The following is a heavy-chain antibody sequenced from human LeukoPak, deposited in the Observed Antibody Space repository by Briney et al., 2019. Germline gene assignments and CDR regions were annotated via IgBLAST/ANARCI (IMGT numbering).Heavy chain of an antibody. CDR1: GFTFSSYS. CDR2: ISSSSSYI. CDR3: ARDSADIVVVPAAMSAFDI. D-gene: IGHD2-2*01. Sequence: KPGGSLRLSCAASGFTFSSYSMNWVRQAPGRGLEWVSSISSSSSYIYYADSVKGRFTISRDNAKNSLYLQMNSLRAEDTAVYYCARDSADIVVVPAAMSAFDIWGQGTMVTVSS. V-gene: IGHV3-21*01. J-gene: IGHJ3*02.